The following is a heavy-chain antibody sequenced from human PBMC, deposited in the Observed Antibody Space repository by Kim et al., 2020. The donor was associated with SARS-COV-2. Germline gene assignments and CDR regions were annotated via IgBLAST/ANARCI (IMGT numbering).Heavy chain of an antibody. CDR2: IYYSGST. CDR1: GGSISSYY. V-gene: IGHV4-59*13. CDR3: ARDASTYYYGSGWFDY. D-gene: IGHD3-10*01. Sequence: SETLSLTCTVSGGSISSYYWSWIRQPPGKGLEWIGYIYYSGSTNYNPSLKSRVTISVDTSKNQFSLKLSSVTAADTAVYYCARDASTYYYGSGWFDYWGQGTLVTVSS. J-gene: IGHJ4*02.